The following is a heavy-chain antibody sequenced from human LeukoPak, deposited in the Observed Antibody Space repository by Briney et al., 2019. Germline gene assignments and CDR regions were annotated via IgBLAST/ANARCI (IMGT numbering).Heavy chain of an antibody. D-gene: IGHD1-26*01. Sequence: GGSLRLSCAASGFPFSTFGMHWVRQAPGKGLEWVAAIAYDGSVKYYPDSLKGRLTISRDNSKNTLYLQMNCLRTEDTAVYSCAKDRTVVGATSFDYWGLGTLVTVSS. J-gene: IGHJ4*02. V-gene: IGHV3-30*18. CDR1: GFPFSTFG. CDR3: AKDRTVVGATSFDY. CDR2: IAYDGSVK.